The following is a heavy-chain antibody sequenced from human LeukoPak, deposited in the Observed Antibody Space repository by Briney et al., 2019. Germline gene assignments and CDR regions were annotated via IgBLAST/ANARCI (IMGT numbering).Heavy chain of an antibody. CDR1: GFTFDDYA. Sequence: PGRSLRLSCAASGFTFDDYAMHWVRQAPGKGLEWVSGISWNSGSIGYADSVKGRFIISRDNAKNSLYLQMNSLRAEDTALYYCAKAASYYYDSSGYYYGLRAFDIWGQGTMVTVSS. CDR3: AKAASYYYDSSGYYYGLRAFDI. V-gene: IGHV3-9*01. CDR2: ISWNSGSI. D-gene: IGHD3-22*01. J-gene: IGHJ3*02.